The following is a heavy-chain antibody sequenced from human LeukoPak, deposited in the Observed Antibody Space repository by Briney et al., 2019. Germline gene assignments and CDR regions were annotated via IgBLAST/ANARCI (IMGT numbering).Heavy chain of an antibody. CDR3: AAQVYYDFWSGYSWDAFDI. V-gene: IGHV3-66*01. Sequence: GGSLRLSCAASGFTVSSNYMSWVRQAPGKGLEWVSVIYSGGSTYYADSVKGRFTISRDNSKNTLYLQMNSLRAEDTAVYYCAAQVYYDFWSGYSWDAFDIWGQGTMVTVSS. D-gene: IGHD3-3*01. CDR2: IYSGGST. CDR1: GFTVSSNY. J-gene: IGHJ3*02.